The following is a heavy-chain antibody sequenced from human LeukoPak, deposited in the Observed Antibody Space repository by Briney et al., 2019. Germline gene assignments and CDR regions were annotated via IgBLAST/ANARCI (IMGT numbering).Heavy chain of an antibody. CDR2: INAGNGNT. Sequence: ASVKVSCKASGYTVTSYAMHWVRQAPGQRLEWMGWINAGNGNTKYSQKFQGRVTITRDTSASTAYMELSSLRSEDTAVYYCARVFTRLWQPAAAHFDYWGQGTLVTVSS. CDR3: ARVFTRLWQPAAAHFDY. D-gene: IGHD6-13*01. CDR1: GYTVTSYA. V-gene: IGHV1-3*01. J-gene: IGHJ4*02.